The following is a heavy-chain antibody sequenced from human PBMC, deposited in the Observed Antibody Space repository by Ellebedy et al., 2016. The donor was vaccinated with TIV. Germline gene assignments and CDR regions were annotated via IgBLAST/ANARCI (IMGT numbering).Heavy chain of an antibody. V-gene: IGHV3-30*04. D-gene: IGHD3-22*01. Sequence: PGGSLRLSCAASGSDFSNYAMHWVRQAPGKGLEWVAVISFDGSSIYFAATVKGRFTISRDNSKNTLYLRRNSLRPEDTAIYYCARAYKYDVEYWGQGTLVTVSS. CDR2: ISFDGSSI. J-gene: IGHJ4*02. CDR3: ARAYKYDVEY. CDR1: GSDFSNYA.